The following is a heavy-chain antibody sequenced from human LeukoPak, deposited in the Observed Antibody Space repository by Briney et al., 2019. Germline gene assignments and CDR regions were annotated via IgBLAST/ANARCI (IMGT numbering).Heavy chain of an antibody. CDR2: INPNSGAT. CDR3: ARYAWGLRD. Sequence: ASVKVSCKASGYTFTGYYIHWVRQAPGQGLEWMAWINPNSGATNYAQKLQGRVTMTTDTSTSTAYMELRSLRSDDTAVYYCARYAWGLRDWGQGTLVTVSS. CDR1: GYTFTGYY. V-gene: IGHV1-2*02. D-gene: IGHD3-16*01. J-gene: IGHJ4*02.